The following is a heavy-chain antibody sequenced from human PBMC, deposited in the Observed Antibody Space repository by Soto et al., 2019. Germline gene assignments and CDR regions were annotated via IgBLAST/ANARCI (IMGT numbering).Heavy chain of an antibody. CDR2: ITGSGGGT. J-gene: IGHJ4*02. CDR3: AKRPLTAAGFDY. Sequence: EVQLLESGGGLVQPRGSLRLSCAASGFTFSNYAMTWVRQAPGKGLEWVSVITGSGGGTYFVDSVKGRFTISRDNSKNTVYLQMNSLRAEDTAGYYCAKRPLTAAGFDYWGQGTLVTVSS. V-gene: IGHV3-23*01. D-gene: IGHD6-13*01. CDR1: GFTFSNYA.